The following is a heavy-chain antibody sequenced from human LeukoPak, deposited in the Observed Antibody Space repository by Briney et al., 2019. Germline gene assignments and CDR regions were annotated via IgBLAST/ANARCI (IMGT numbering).Heavy chain of an antibody. J-gene: IGHJ4*02. CDR3: TTVQYADYDDLDY. Sequence: GGSFRLSCAASGFTFSNAWMGWVRQAPGKGLEWVGRIKSKGNGETTDYAAPVKGRFTISRDDSKNTLSLQMNSLKTEDTGVYYCTTVQYADYDDLDYWGQGTLVTVSS. V-gene: IGHV3-15*01. D-gene: IGHD4-17*01. CDR1: GFTFSNAW. CDR2: IKSKGNGETT.